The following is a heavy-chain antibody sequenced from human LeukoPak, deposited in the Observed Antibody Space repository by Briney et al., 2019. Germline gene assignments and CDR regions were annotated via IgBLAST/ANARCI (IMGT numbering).Heavy chain of an antibody. V-gene: IGHV4-34*01. CDR3: ARGRLLYCSSTSCYTGIAARPGKYFDY. J-gene: IGHJ4*02. D-gene: IGHD2-2*02. CDR2: INHSGST. Sequence: SETLSLTCAVYGGSFSGYYWSWIRQPPGKGPEWIGEINHSGSTNYNPSLKSRVTISVGTSKNQFSLKLSSVTAADTAVYYCARGRLLYCSSTSCYTGIAARPGKYFDYWGQGTLVTVSS. CDR1: GGSFSGYY.